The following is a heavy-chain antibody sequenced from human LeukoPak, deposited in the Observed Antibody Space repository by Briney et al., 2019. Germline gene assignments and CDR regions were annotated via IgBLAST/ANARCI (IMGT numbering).Heavy chain of an antibody. CDR2: ISSSSSYI. J-gene: IGHJ4*02. Sequence: GSLRLSCAASGFTFSSYSMNWVRQAPGKGLEWVSSISSSSSYIYYADSVKGRFTISRDNTRNSLYLQMNSLRAEDTAVYYCARDYATYYDFWSSPFLDYWGQGTLVTVSS. V-gene: IGHV3-21*01. CDR3: ARDYATYYDFWSSPFLDY. D-gene: IGHD3-3*01. CDR1: GFTFSSYS.